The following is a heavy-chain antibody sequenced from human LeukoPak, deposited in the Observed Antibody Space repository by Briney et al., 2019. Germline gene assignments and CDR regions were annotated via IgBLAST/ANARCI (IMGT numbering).Heavy chain of an antibody. CDR1: GFTVSSNY. J-gene: IGHJ4*02. V-gene: IGHV3-53*01. Sequence: GGSLRLSCAASGFTVSSNYMSWVRQAPGKGLEWVSVIYSGGITFYADSVKGRFTISRDNSKNTLYLQMNSLRAEDTAVYYCARSDDFWSGYTDYWGQGTLVTVSS. CDR2: IYSGGIT. CDR3: ARSDDFWSGYTDY. D-gene: IGHD3-3*01.